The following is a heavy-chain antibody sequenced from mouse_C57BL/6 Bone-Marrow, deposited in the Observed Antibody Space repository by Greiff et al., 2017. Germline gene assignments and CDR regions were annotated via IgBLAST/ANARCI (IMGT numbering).Heavy chain of an antibody. CDR2: IYPGGGYT. Sequence: VQLQQSGAELVRPGTSVKRSCKASGSTFTNYWLGWAKQRPGHGLGWIGDIYPGGGYTNYNEKFKGKATLTADKSSSPAYMQFSSLTAEDSAIYYCARVDWDVGFAYWGQGNLVTVSA. CDR3: ARVDWDVGFAY. CDR1: GSTFTNYW. D-gene: IGHD4-1*01. J-gene: IGHJ3*01. V-gene: IGHV1-63*01.